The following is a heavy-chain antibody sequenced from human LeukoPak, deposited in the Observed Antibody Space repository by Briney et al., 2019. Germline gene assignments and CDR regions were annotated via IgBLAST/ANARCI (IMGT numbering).Heavy chain of an antibody. CDR2: ISWNSGSI. CDR3: ARGSGSYLY. CDR1: GLTFDDYA. D-gene: IGHD1-26*01. V-gene: IGHV3-9*01. Sequence: GGSLRLSCAASGLTFDDYAMHWVRQAPGKGLEWVSGISWNSGSIGYADSVKGRFTISRDNAKNSLYLQMNSLRAEDTAVYYCARGSGSYLYWGQGTLVTVSS. J-gene: IGHJ4*02.